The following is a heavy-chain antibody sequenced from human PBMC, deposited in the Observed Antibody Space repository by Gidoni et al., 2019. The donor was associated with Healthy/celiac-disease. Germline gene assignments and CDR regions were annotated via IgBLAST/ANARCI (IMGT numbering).Heavy chain of an antibody. CDR1: GFTFSSYA. D-gene: IGHD5-12*01. V-gene: IGHV3-64*01. J-gene: IGHJ4*02. CDR2: ISSNGGST. CDR3: ARAEKEMATIRYYFDY. Sequence: EVQLVESGGGLVQPGGSLRLSCAASGFTFSSYAMHWVRQAPGKGLAYVSAISSNGGSTYYANSVKGRFTISRDNSKNTLYLQMGSLRAEDMAVYYCARAEKEMATIRYYFDYWGQGTLVTVSS.